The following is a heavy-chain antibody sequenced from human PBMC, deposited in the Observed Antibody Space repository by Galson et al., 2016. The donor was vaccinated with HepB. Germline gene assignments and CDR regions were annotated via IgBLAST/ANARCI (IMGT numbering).Heavy chain of an antibody. V-gene: IGHV2-70*01. CDR3: ARIPGYSYGDDYFDS. Sequence: PALVKPTQTLTLTCTFSGFSLTSSGMCVSWIRQSPGRALEWLALVDSDGNERFSTSLRTRLTISKDTPKNQVVLTMINMDPVDTATYYCARIPGYSYGDDYFDSWGQGTLVAVPS. J-gene: IGHJ4*02. D-gene: IGHD5-18*01. CDR2: VDSDGNE. CDR1: GFSLTSSGMC.